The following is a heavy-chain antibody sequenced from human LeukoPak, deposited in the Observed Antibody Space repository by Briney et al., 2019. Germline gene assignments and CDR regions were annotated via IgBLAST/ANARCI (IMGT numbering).Heavy chain of an antibody. CDR2: TYYRSKWYN. CDR1: GDSFSSNSAA. Sequence: SQTLSLTCAISGDSFSSNSAAWNWIRQSPSRGLEWLGRTYYRSKWYNDYAVSVKSRITINPDTSKNQFSLQLNSVTPEDTAVYYCAREEVIAAAGEGFDYWGQGTLVTVSS. CDR3: AREEVIAAAGEGFDY. V-gene: IGHV6-1*01. D-gene: IGHD6-13*01. J-gene: IGHJ4*02.